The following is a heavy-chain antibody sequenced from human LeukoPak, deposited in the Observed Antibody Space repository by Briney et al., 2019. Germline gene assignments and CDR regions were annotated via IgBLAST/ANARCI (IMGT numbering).Heavy chain of an antibody. V-gene: IGHV3-30*04. CDR3: ACGGRFDYAFDP. D-gene: IGHD2-15*01. Sequence: GGSLRLSCAASGFTFSSYAMHWVRQAPGKGLEWVAVISYDGSNKYYADSVKGRFTISRDNSKNTLYLQMNSLRPEDTAVYYCACGGRFDYAFDPWGQGTLDSVSS. CDR2: ISYDGSNK. CDR1: GFTFSSYA. J-gene: IGHJ5*02.